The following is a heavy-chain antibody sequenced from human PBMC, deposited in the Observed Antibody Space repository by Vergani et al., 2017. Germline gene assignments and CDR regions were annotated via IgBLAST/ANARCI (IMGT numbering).Heavy chain of an antibody. D-gene: IGHD1-26*01. CDR3: ARGVEATISGRLDY. V-gene: IGHV1-46*03. J-gene: IGHJ4*02. CDR2: INPSGPSI. CDR1: GYTFTSYY. Sequence: QVQLVQSGAEVKKPGASVKVSCKASGYTFTSYYMHWVRQAPGQGLEWMGIINPSGPSITYAQTFQERVTMTRETSTNTVYMELSSLRSDDTAVYYGARGVEATISGRLDYWGQGTLVTVSS.